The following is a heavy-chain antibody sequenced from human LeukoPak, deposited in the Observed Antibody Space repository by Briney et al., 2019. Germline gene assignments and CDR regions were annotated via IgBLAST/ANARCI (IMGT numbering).Heavy chain of an antibody. CDR3: VRGFVLTRRVDS. J-gene: IGHJ4*02. Sequence: SETLSLTCSVSGGSVKTSTHYWAWIRQPPGKGLEWIGSIYHTGQTFVSASPGSRLTMSVDPSSDPLSLTPTSVTASDTATYYCVRGFVLTRRVDSWGQGDLIIGSS. CDR2: IYHTGQT. D-gene: IGHD2-21*01. V-gene: IGHV4-39*02. CDR1: GGSVKTSTHY.